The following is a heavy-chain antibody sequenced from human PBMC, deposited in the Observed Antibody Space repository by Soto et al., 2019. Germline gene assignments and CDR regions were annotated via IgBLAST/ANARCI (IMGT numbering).Heavy chain of an antibody. CDR1: GYSFTSLD. CDR2: MQPSTGRT. D-gene: IGHD1-26*01. V-gene: IGHV1-8*01. J-gene: IGHJ4*02. Sequence: QVQLVQSGAEVREPGASVKVSCKASGYSFTSLDINWVRQTAGQGLEWMGWMQPSTGRTGYAQKFQGRVTMTRGTSVNTAYMELTTRTSDDTAFYYCARGVSAGVDYWGQVPLVTVSS. CDR3: ARGVSAGVDY.